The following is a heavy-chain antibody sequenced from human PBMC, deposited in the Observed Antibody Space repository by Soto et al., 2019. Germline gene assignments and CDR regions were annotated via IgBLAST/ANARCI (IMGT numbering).Heavy chain of an antibody. J-gene: IGHJ4*02. Sequence: GGSLRLSCVASGITFRTRAMNWVRQAPGEGLEWVSVITDSGGDSKYADSVRGRFTISRDNSKNTLYLQMNSLRADDSAVYYCASGSSDSYPGSRIFDFWGRGTLVTVSS. D-gene: IGHD3-10*01. CDR1: GITFRTRA. CDR3: ASGSSDSYPGSRIFDF. CDR2: ITDSGGDS. V-gene: IGHV3-23*01.